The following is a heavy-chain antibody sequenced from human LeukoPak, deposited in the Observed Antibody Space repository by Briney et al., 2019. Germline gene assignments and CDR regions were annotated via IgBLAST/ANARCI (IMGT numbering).Heavy chain of an antibody. Sequence: GGSLRLSCAASGFTFSSYWMSWVRQAPGKGLEWVANIKQDGSEKYYVDSVKGRFTISRDNAKNSLYLQMNSLRAEDTAVYYCARVRAAKDSDGYNVLPDYWGQGTLVTVSS. CDR1: GFTFSSYW. V-gene: IGHV3-7*01. J-gene: IGHJ4*02. CDR2: IKQDGSEK. D-gene: IGHD5-24*01. CDR3: ARVRAAKDSDGYNVLPDY.